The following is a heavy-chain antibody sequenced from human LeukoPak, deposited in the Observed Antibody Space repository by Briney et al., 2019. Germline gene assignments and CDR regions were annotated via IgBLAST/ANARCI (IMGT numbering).Heavy chain of an antibody. J-gene: IGHJ4*02. Sequence: GGSLRLSCAASGFTFSSYAMSWVRQAPGKGLEGVSAISGSGGSTYYADSVKGRFTISRDNSKNTLFLQMTRMRAEDSAVYYCAKDETVAATNFYFDYWGQGTLVTVSS. V-gene: IGHV3-23*01. CDR2: ISGSGGST. CDR3: AKDETVAATNFYFDY. D-gene: IGHD2-15*01. CDR1: GFTFSSYA.